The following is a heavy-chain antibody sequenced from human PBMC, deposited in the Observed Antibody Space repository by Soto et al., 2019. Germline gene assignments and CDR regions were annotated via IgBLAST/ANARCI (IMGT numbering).Heavy chain of an antibody. V-gene: IGHV1-18*01. Sequence: QVQLVQSGAEVKKPGASVKVSCKASGYTFTSYGISWVRQAPGQGLEWMGWISAYNGNTNYAQKRQGRVTMTTDTSTSTAYMELRSLRSDDTAVYYCARDEGRFIIAARISFDYWGQGTLVTVSS. D-gene: IGHD6-6*01. CDR1: GYTFTSYG. J-gene: IGHJ4*02. CDR3: ARDEGRFIIAARISFDY. CDR2: ISAYNGNT.